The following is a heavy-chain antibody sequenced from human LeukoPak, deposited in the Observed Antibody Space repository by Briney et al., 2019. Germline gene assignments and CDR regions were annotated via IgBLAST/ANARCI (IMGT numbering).Heavy chain of an antibody. CDR2: IVPLLHTA. CDR1: RGTFNNYA. CDR3: ARDQNFWSGYLSP. Sequence: SVKVSCAASRGTFNNYAITWVRQVPGQGLEWMGGIVPLLHTADYAQKFRGRVTITADDSTSTAYMELSSLRPEETAVYYCARDQNFWSGYLSPWGQGTLVTVSS. V-gene: IGHV1-69*13. J-gene: IGHJ5*02. D-gene: IGHD3-3*01.